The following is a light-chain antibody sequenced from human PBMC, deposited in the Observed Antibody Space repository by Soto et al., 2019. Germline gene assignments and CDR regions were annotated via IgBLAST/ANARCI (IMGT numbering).Light chain of an antibody. V-gene: IGLV3-21*02. CDR3: QVWDTSTDRVV. Sequence: SYVLTQAPSVSVAPGQTARITCGGNDIGSKSVHWYQQKPGQAPILVVYADSGRPSGIPDRFSGSNSGNTATLTISGVEAGDEADYYCQVWDTSTDRVVFGGGTKVTVL. CDR2: ADS. CDR1: DIGSKS. J-gene: IGLJ2*01.